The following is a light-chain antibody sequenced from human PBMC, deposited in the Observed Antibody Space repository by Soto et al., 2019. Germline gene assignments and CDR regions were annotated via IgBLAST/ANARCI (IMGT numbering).Light chain of an antibody. V-gene: IGKV1-5*03. Sequence: DIQMTQSPSTLSASVGDRVTITCRASQSVDTCLAWYQQKPGKAPHLLIYKAPSLETGIPSRFSGSGSVTEFTITISSLQPDYFATYYCQQFYRYPWTFGQGTKVEIK. CDR1: QSVDTC. J-gene: IGKJ1*01. CDR3: QQFYRYPWT. CDR2: KAP.